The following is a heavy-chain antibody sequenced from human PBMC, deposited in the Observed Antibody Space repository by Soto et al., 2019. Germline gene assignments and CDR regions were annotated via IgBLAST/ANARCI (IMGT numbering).Heavy chain of an antibody. Sequence: ETLSPTCPLSGGSMTTYYWSWIRQPPRNGLEWIGYIYYTGTPKYHTYLERRLTISAEKSKNQFSLRVTSVTAADTAVYYCAKYRLSVADGYTLDFWGQGMLVTVSS. V-gene: IGHV4-59*01. J-gene: IGHJ4*02. CDR1: GGSMTTYY. D-gene: IGHD5-12*01. CDR3: AKYRLSVADGYTLDF. CDR2: IYYTGTP.